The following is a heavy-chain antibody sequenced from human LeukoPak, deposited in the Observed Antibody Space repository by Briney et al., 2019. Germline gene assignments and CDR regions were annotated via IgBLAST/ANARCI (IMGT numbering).Heavy chain of an antibody. V-gene: IGHV3-53*01. D-gene: IGHD6-13*01. J-gene: IGHJ3*02. Sequence: GGSLRLSCAASGFTVSSNYMSWVRQAPGKGLEWVSVIYSGGSTYYADSVKGRFTISRDNSKNTLYLQMNSLRAEDTAVYYCAREIIAAAGTGAFDIWGQGTMVTVSS. CDR3: AREIIAAAGTGAFDI. CDR1: GFTVSSNY. CDR2: IYSGGST.